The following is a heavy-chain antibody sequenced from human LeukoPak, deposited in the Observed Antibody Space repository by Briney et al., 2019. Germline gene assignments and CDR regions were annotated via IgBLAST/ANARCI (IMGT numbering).Heavy chain of an antibody. CDR3: AKDNIVVIPTDTRAPYGLDV. V-gene: IGHV3-30-3*01. D-gene: IGHD2-2*01. J-gene: IGHJ6*02. CDR1: GFIFSTHA. CDR2: ISYDGDSK. Sequence: GRSLRLSCAASGFIFSTHAIHWVRQAPGKGLEWVAVISYDGDSKYYADSVKGRFTISRDNSKNTLYLQMNSLRAEDTAVYYCAKDNIVVIPTDTRAPYGLDVWGQGTTVTVSS.